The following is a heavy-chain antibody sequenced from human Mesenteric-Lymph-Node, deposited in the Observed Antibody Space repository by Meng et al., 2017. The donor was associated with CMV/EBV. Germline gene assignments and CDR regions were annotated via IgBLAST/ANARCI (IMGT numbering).Heavy chain of an antibody. CDR1: GFSFSSHA. CDR2: VTYDGSNQ. J-gene: IGHJ4*02. V-gene: IGHV3-30*14. CDR3: ARDSTSPGRWGY. Sequence: GGSLRLSCAASGFSFSSHAMHWVRQAPGKGLHWVAVVTYDGSNQFYADSVKGRFTISRDSSKNMVFLQMNSLRAEDTAVYYCARDSTSPGRWGYFGQGTLVTVSS. D-gene: IGHD2-2*01.